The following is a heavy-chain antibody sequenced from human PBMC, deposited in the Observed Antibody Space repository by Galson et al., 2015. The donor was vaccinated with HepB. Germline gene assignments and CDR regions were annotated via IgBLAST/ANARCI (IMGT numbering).Heavy chain of an antibody. CDR1: GDTFSNYA. CDR2: IIPIVGVR. Sequence: SVKVSCKAPGDTFSNYAISWVRQAPGQGLEWMGRIIPIVGVRDIAQRFQGRVTLTADKSTSTAYLQLSSLRSNDTAVYYCARDSRTEGRYCWRTTCSHGFDFWGQGTLVTVSS. J-gene: IGHJ4*02. CDR3: ARDSRTEGRYCWRTTCSHGFDF. V-gene: IGHV1-69*04. D-gene: IGHD2-2*01.